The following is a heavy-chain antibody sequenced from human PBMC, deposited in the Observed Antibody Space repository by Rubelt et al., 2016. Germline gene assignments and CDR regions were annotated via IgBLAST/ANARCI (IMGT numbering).Heavy chain of an antibody. J-gene: IGHJ6*02. CDR1: GFSFSTYR. D-gene: IGHD6-6*01. CDR3: ARDRPYSSSSGDYYYYGMDV. CDR2: IKSTPEGGTT. Sequence: PGGSLRLSCAASGFSFSTYRMHWVRQVPGKGLEWVGRIKSTPEGGTTDYAAPVQGRFTISRDDSKAMLYLQMNSLRAEDTAVYYCARDRPYSSSSGDYYYYGMDVWGQGTTVTVSS. V-gene: IGHV3-15*01.